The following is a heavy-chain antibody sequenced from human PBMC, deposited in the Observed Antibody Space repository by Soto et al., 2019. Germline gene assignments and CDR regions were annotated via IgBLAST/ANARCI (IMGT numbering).Heavy chain of an antibody. J-gene: IGHJ4*02. CDR3: ARGHRDYYLDY. Sequence: WTWIRQHPGKGLEWIGYIYDSGSTYYNPSLESRLTISVDTSKNQFSLRLSSLTAADTAVYYCARGHRDYYLDYWGQGTLVTVSS. CDR2: IYDSGST. V-gene: IGHV4-31*02.